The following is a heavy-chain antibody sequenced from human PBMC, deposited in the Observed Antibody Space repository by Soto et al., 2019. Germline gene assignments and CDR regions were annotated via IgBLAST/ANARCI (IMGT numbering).Heavy chain of an antibody. V-gene: IGHV4-59*12. Sequence: SETLSLTCTVSGGSISSYYWSWIRQPPGKGLEWIGYIYYSGGTYYNPSLKSRVTISVDTSENQFSLRLSSVTAADTAVYYCGRKDSGSADYMDVWGKGPTVTVSS. CDR3: GRKDSGSADYMDV. D-gene: IGHD5-12*01. CDR1: GGSISSYY. CDR2: IYYSGGT. J-gene: IGHJ6*03.